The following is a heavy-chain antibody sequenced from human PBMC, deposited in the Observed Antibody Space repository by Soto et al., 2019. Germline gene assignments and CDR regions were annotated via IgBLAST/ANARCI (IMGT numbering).Heavy chain of an antibody. V-gene: IGHV4-30-4*01. J-gene: IGHJ4*02. CDR2: IYYSGST. Sequence: SETLSLTCTVSGGSISSGDYYWSWIRQPPGKGLEWIGYIYYSGSTYYNPSLKSRVTISVDTSKNQFSLKLSSVTAADTAVYYCARLLYDFWSGYPIDYWGQGTLVTVS. D-gene: IGHD3-3*01. CDR3: ARLLYDFWSGYPIDY. CDR1: GGSISSGDYY.